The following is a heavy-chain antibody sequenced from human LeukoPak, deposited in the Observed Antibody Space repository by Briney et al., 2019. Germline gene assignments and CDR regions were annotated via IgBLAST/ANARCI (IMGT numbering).Heavy chain of an antibody. D-gene: IGHD3-16*01. V-gene: IGHV3-30*04. Sequence: GGSLRLSCAASGFTFSSYAMHWVRQAPGKGLEWVAVISYDGSNKYYADSVKGRFTIPRDNSKNTLYLQMNSLRAEDTAVYYCARDRRGSGDYWGQGTLVTVSS. CDR1: GFTFSSYA. CDR3: ARDRRGSGDY. J-gene: IGHJ4*02. CDR2: ISYDGSNK.